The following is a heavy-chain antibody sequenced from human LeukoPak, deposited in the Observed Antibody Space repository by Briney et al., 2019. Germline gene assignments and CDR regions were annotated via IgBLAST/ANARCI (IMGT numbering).Heavy chain of an antibody. CDR1: GFTFSSYA. CDR3: AKDAVGATSIFDY. V-gene: IGHV3-23*01. D-gene: IGHD1-26*01. CDR2: ISGSGGST. Sequence: GGSLRLSCAASGFTFSSYAMSWVRQAPGKGLEWVSAISGSGGSTYYADSVKGRFTISRDNSKNTPYLQVNSLRAEDTAVYYCAKDAVGATSIFDYWGQGTLVTVSS. J-gene: IGHJ4*02.